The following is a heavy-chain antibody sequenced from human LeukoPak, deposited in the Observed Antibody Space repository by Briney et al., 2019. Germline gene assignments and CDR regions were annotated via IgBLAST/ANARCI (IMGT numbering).Heavy chain of an antibody. CDR2: ISYDGSNK. V-gene: IGHV3-30-3*01. CDR3: AKEPRGSGSLPY. CDR1: GFTFSSYA. D-gene: IGHD1-26*01. J-gene: IGHJ4*02. Sequence: GGSLRLSCAASGFTFSSYAMHWVRQAPGKGLEWAAVISYDGSNKYYADSVKGRFTISRDNSKNTLYVQMNSLRAEDTAVYYCAKEPRGSGSLPYWGQGTLVTVSS.